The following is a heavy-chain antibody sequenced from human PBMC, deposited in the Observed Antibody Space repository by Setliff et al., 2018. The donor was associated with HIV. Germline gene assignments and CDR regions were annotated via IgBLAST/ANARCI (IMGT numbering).Heavy chain of an antibody. J-gene: IGHJ4*02. D-gene: IGHD3-3*01. CDR1: GYNFGNSW. CDR3: AKTSTLFWSCYSRPPFDY. V-gene: IGHV5-51*01. CDR2: ISPGDSVT. Sequence: GESLKISCKASGYNFGNSWIVWVRQVPGKGLEWIGIISPGDSVTKYSQSFQGQVTISADESTNTAYLQWSSLTSSDTAIYYCAKTSTLFWSCYSRPPFDYWGQGALVTVSS.